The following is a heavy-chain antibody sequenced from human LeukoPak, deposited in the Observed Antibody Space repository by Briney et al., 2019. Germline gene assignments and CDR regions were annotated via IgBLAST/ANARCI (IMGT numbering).Heavy chain of an antibody. J-gene: IGHJ6*02. CDR2: ISYDGSNK. CDR3: AKGHDSGYYYGMDV. Sequence: SRRSLRLSSAASRFTFTRDGTRRGPEAPREGRGRGAVISYDGSNKYYADSVKGRFTISRDNSKNTLYLQMNSLRAEETAVYYCAKGHDSGYYYGMDVWGQGSTVTVSS. V-gene: IGHV3-30*18. D-gene: IGHD3-3*01. CDR1: RFTFTRDG.